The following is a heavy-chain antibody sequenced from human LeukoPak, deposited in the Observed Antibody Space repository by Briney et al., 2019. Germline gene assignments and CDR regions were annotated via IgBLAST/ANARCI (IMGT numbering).Heavy chain of an antibody. CDR3: ARVTSSDWYRFDY. J-gene: IGHJ4*02. Sequence: ASVKVSCKASGYTFTNYDINWVRQATGQGLEWMGWMNPNSGNTGYAQKFQGRVTMTRNTSISTAYMELSSLRSEDTAVYYCARVTSSDWYRFDYWGQGTLVTVSS. D-gene: IGHD6-19*01. V-gene: IGHV1-8*01. CDR1: GYTFTNYD. CDR2: MNPNSGNT.